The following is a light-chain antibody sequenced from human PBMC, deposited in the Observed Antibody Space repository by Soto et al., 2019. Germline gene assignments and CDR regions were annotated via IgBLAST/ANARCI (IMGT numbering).Light chain of an antibody. J-gene: IGKJ3*01. V-gene: IGKV1-9*01. CDR2: CTF. Sequence: IQLTQSPSSLSASVGDRVSITCRASPDIKTYLAWYQQKQGKAPKLLISCTFTLKSGVPSRFNGSGSGTDFTLTISRLQPEDFATYYCQHLNNYPPFTFGPGTKVD. CDR3: QHLNNYPPFT. CDR1: PDIKTY.